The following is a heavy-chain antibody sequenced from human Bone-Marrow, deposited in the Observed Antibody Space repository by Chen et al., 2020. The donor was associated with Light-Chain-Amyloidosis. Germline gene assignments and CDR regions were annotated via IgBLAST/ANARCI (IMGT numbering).Heavy chain of an antibody. CDR2: INGDGGWT. J-gene: IGHJ3*02. Sequence: EAQLVESGGGLVQPGGSLRLSCAAPGFTLSSYWMHWVRQVPGKGLVWVSRINGDGGWTNYAGAVKGRVTISKDNAKNTLYLQMNYLSAEDTAVYYCAREKITGPRQSDALDIWGQGTMVTVSS. CDR3: AREKITGPRQSDALDI. CDR1: GFTLSSYW. D-gene: IGHD1-20*01. V-gene: IGHV3-74*01.